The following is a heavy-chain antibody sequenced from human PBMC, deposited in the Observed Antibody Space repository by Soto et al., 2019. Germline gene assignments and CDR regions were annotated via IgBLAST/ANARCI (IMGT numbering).Heavy chain of an antibody. CDR1: GFTFSSYE. D-gene: IGHD1-26*01. J-gene: IGHJ5*02. CDR2: ISSSGSTI. Sequence: PGGSLRLSCAASGFTFSSYEMNWVRQAPGKGLEGVSYISSSGSTIYYADSVKGRFTISRDNAKNSLYLQMNSLRAEDTAVYYCARGPVGATNWFDPWGQGTLVTVAS. CDR3: ARGPVGATNWFDP. V-gene: IGHV3-48*03.